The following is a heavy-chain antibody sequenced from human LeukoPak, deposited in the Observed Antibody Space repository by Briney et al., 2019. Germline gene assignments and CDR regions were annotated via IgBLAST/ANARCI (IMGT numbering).Heavy chain of an antibody. J-gene: IGHJ3*02. CDR1: GGSISSYY. V-gene: IGHV4-59*01. D-gene: IGHD5-18*01. Sequence: PSETLSLTCTVSGGSISSYYWSWIRQPPGKGLEWIGYIYYSGSTNYNPSLKSRVTISVDTSKNKFSLKLSSVTAADTAVYYCARSGYKYGADAPDIWGQGTMVTVSS. CDR2: IYYSGST. CDR3: ARSGYKYGADAPDI.